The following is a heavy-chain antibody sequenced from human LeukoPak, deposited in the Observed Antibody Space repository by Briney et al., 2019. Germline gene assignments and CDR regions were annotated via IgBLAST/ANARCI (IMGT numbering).Heavy chain of an antibody. J-gene: IGHJ5*02. D-gene: IGHD3-22*01. CDR3: TSDTYYYDSTGLGHWFDP. CDR1: GYTFTGYY. CDR2: INPNSGGT. V-gene: IGHV1-2*02. Sequence: GASVTVSCKASGYTFTGYYIHWVRQAPGQGLEWMGWINPNSGGTNYAQKFQGRVTMTWDTSISTAYMELSSLRSDDTAVYYCTSDTYYYDSTGLGHWFDPWGQGTLVTVSS.